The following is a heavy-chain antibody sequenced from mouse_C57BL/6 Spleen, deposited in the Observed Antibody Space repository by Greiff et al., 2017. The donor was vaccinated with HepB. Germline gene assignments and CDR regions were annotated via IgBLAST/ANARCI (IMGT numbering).Heavy chain of an antibody. Sequence: VQLQQPGAELVRPGTSVKLSCKASGYTFTSYWMHWVKQRPGQGLEWIGVIDPSDSYTNYNQKFKGKATLTVDTSSSTAYMQLSSLTSEDSAVYYCAGDPEVFDYWGQGTTLTVSS. CDR2: IDPSDSYT. CDR1: GYTFTSYW. J-gene: IGHJ2*01. CDR3: AGDPEVFDY. V-gene: IGHV1-59*01.